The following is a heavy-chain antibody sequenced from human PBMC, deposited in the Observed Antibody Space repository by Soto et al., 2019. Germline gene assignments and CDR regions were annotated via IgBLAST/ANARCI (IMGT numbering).Heavy chain of an antibody. CDR3: ARGSCTNGVCYGFGQNYYFDY. D-gene: IGHD2-8*01. Sequence: SETLSLTCAVYGGSFSCYYWSWIRQPPGKGLEWIGEINHSGSTNYNPSLKSRVTISVDTSKNQFSLKLSSVTAADTAVYYCARGSCTNGVCYGFGQNYYFDYWGQGTLVTVSS. CDR2: INHSGST. V-gene: IGHV4-34*01. J-gene: IGHJ4*02. CDR1: GGSFSCYY.